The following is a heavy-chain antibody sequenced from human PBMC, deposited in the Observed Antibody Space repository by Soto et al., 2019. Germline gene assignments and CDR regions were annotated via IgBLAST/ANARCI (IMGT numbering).Heavy chain of an antibody. CDR3: GRDPPIVVVVAATAYFDY. D-gene: IGHD2-15*01. Sequence: QVHLVESGGGVVQPGRSLRLSCAASGFTFSSYAMHWVRQAPGKGLEWVAVISYDGSNKYYADSVKGRFTISRDNSKNTLYLQMNSLRAEDTAVYYCGRDPPIVVVVAATAYFDYWGQGTLVTVSS. CDR1: GFTFSSYA. V-gene: IGHV3-30-3*01. J-gene: IGHJ4*02. CDR2: ISYDGSNK.